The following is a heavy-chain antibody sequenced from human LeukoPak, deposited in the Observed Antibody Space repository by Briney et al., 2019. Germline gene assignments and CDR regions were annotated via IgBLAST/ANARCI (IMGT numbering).Heavy chain of an antibody. V-gene: IGHV4-39*01. CDR1: GGSISSSSYY. J-gene: IGHJ5*02. D-gene: IGHD6-13*01. CDR2: IYYSGST. Sequence: PSETLSLTCTVSGGSISSSSYYWGWIRQPPGKGLEWIGRIYYSGSTYYNPSLKSRVTISVDTSKNQFSLKLSSVTAADTAVYYCAKAPSGNIAAAGIGWFDPWGQGTLVTVSS. CDR3: AKAPSGNIAAAGIGWFDP.